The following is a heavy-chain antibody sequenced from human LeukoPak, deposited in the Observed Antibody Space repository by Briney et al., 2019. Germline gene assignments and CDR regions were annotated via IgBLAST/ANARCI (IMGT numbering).Heavy chain of an antibody. J-gene: IGHJ4*02. CDR3: ASIVLMHYFDY. V-gene: IGHV4-30-4*08. Sequence: PSETLSLTCTVSGGSISSGDYYWSWIRQPPGKGLEWIGYIYYSGSTYYNPSLKSRVTISVDTSKNQFSLKLSSVTAADTAVYYCASIVLMHYFDYWGQGTLVTVSS. D-gene: IGHD2-8*01. CDR2: IYYSGST. CDR1: GGSISSGDYY.